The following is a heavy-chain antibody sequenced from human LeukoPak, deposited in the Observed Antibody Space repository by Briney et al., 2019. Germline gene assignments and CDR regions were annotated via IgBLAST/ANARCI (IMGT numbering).Heavy chain of an antibody. CDR1: GYTFTSYG. V-gene: IGHV1-18*01. Sequence: DPVKVSCKAAGYTFTSYGISWVRQAPGQRREWMGWISAYNGNTNYAQKLQGRVTMTTDTSTSTAYMELSSLRSDDTAVYYCARDFWSGYYYYYYYGMDVWGQGTAVTVSS. D-gene: IGHD3-3*01. J-gene: IGHJ6*02. CDR2: ISAYNGNT. CDR3: ARDFWSGYYYYYYYGMDV.